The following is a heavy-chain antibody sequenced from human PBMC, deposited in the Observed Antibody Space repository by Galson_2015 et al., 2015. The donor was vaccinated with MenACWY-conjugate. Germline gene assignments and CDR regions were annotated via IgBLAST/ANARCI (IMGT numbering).Heavy chain of an antibody. CDR3: ARDGARRGNWNYGGSSFDY. CDR2: IHFDGNDK. CDR1: GFSLSTYG. V-gene: IGHV3-30*02. J-gene: IGHJ4*02. Sequence: SLRLSCAASGFSLSTYGMHWVRQAPGKGLEWVAFIHFDGNDKFYRDSVKGRFTISRDISNNTVYLQLNSLRPDDTALYYCARDGARRGNWNYGGSSFDYWGQGTLVTVSS. D-gene: IGHD1-7*01.